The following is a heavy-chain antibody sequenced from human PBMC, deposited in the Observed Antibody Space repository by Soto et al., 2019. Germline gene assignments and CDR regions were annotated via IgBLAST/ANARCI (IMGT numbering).Heavy chain of an antibody. J-gene: IGHJ4*02. CDR1: GGSFSGYY. V-gene: IGHV4-34*01. Sequence: SETLSLTCAVYGGSFSGYYWSWILQPPGKGLEWIGEINHSGSTNYNPSLKSRVTISVDTSKNQFSLKLSSVTAADTAVYYCASSTPRRYYDSSGYYPLDYWGQGTLVTVSS. CDR2: INHSGST. CDR3: ASSTPRRYYDSSGYYPLDY. D-gene: IGHD3-22*01.